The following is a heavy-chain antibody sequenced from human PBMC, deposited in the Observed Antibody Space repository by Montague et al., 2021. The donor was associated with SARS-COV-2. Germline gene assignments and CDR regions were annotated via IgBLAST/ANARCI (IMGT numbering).Heavy chain of an antibody. D-gene: IGHD2-15*01. CDR1: GGSISSYY. Sequence: SETLSLTCTVSGGSISSYYWSWIRQPPGKGLEWIGYIYYGGSTNYNPSLKSRVTISVDTSKNQFSLKLSSVTAADTAVYYCARHPIGSFPRYGMDVWGQGTTVTVSS. CDR3: ARHPIGSFPRYGMDV. CDR2: IYYGGST. V-gene: IGHV4-59*08. J-gene: IGHJ6*02.